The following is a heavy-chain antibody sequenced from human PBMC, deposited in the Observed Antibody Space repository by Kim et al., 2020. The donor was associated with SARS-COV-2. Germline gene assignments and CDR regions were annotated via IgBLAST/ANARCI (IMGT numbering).Heavy chain of an antibody. D-gene: IGHD6-13*01. CDR3: AKLVKGIAAAGTFYFDS. Sequence: GGSLRLSCAAPGFTFRNYGMHWVRQAPGKGLEWVGVISYDGSNQYYVDSVKGRFTISRDNSKSTLYLQMNSLRAEDTAVYYCAKLVKGIAAAGTFYFDSWGQGMLVTVSS. V-gene: IGHV3-30*18. J-gene: IGHJ4*02. CDR2: ISYDGSNQ. CDR1: GFTFRNYG.